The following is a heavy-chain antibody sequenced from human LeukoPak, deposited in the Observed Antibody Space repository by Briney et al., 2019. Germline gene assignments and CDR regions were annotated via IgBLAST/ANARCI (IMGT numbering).Heavy chain of an antibody. CDR2: ISGSGGST. D-gene: IGHD6-19*01. CDR1: GITFSSYA. CDR3: AKGRGAVAGPVDF. J-gene: IGHJ4*02. Sequence: PGGSLRLSCAASGITFSSYAMYWVRQAPGKGLEWVSAISGSGGSTYYADSVKGRFTISRDNSRNTMNLQMNSLRAEDTAVYHCAKGRGAVAGPVDFWGQGTLVTVSS. V-gene: IGHV3-23*01.